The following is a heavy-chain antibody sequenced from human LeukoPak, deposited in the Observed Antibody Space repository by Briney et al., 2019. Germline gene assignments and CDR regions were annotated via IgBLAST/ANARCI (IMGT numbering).Heavy chain of an antibody. J-gene: IGHJ6*03. CDR3: ARAVRVRRFYYYMDV. Sequence: ASVKVSCKASGYTFTSYDINWVRQATGQGLEWMGWMNPNSGNTGYAQKFQGRVTMTRNTSISTAYMELSSLRSEDTAVYYCARAVRVRRFYYYMDVWGKGTTVTASS. CDR2: MNPNSGNT. V-gene: IGHV1-8*01. CDR1: GYTFTSYD. D-gene: IGHD3-10*01.